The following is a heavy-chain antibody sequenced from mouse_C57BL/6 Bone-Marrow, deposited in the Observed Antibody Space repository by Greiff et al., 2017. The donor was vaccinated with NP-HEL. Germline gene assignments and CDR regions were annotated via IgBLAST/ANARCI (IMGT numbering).Heavy chain of an antibody. Sequence: VMLVESGPGLVAPSQSLSITCTVSGFSLTSYAISWVRQPPGKGLEWLGVIWTGGGTNYNSALKSRLSISKDNSKSQVFLKMNSLQTDDTARYYCARGYYYGRYAMDYWGQGTSVTVSS. CDR1: GFSLTSYA. V-gene: IGHV2-9-1*01. CDR2: IWTGGGT. J-gene: IGHJ4*01. D-gene: IGHD1-1*01. CDR3: ARGYYYGRYAMDY.